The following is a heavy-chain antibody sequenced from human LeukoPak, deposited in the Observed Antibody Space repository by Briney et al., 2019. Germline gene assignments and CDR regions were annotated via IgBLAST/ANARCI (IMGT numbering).Heavy chain of an antibody. D-gene: IGHD6-19*01. V-gene: IGHV3-21*04. Sequence: GGPLRLSWAASGFPFSSFSMNWVGQAQGKGLEWVSYISSSSSYIYYADSVKARFTISSDNAKRSLWLQMNSLRAEDTAVYYCAVVSSGGPYYLDFWGQGTLVTVSS. J-gene: IGHJ4*02. CDR2: ISSSSSYI. CDR1: GFPFSSFS. CDR3: AVVSSGGPYYLDF.